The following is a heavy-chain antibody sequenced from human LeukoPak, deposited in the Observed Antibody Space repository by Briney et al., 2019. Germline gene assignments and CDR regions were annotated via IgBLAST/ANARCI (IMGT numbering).Heavy chain of an antibody. J-gene: IGHJ5*02. D-gene: IGHD6-13*01. CDR2: IYPTGST. CDR3: ARAYSSSWYWNWFDP. CDR1: GYSISSGYY. V-gene: IGHV4-38-2*02. Sequence: SETLSLTCTVSGYSISSGYYWGWIRQAPGKGLEWIGNIYPTGSTYYNPSLKSRVTISVDTSKNRFSLKVSSVSAADTAVYYCARAYSSSWYWNWFDPWGQGTLVTVSS.